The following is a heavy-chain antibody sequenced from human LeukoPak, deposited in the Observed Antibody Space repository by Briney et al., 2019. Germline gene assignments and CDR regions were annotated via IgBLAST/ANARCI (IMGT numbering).Heavy chain of an antibody. CDR2: INHSGST. CDR1: GGSFSGYY. Sequence: KPSETLSLTCAVYGGSFSGYYRSGIRQPPGKGLEWIGEINHSGSTNYNPSLKRRVTISVDTSKTQFSLKLSSVSAADTAVYYCARGVMVYAKYYFDYWGQGTLVTVSS. D-gene: IGHD2-8*01. J-gene: IGHJ4*02. V-gene: IGHV4-34*01. CDR3: ARGVMVYAKYYFDY.